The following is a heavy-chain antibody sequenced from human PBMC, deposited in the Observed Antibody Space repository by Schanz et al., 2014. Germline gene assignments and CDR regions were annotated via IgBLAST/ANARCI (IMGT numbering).Heavy chain of an antibody. CDR3: ARDPNSVNEIDY. J-gene: IGHJ4*02. V-gene: IGHV3-7*03. Sequence: EVQLVESGGGLVKPGGSLRLSCAASGFAFSAYSMNWVRQAPGKGLEWVANIKGDSSEKNYVDSVKGRFTLSRDNAKNSMYLQMNSLRVEDTAVYYCARDPNSVNEIDYWGQGTLVTVSS. CDR1: GFAFSAYS. D-gene: IGHD5-12*01. CDR2: IKGDSSEK.